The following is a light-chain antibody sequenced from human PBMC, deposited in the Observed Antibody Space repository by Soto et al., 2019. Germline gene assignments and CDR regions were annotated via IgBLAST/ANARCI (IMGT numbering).Light chain of an antibody. CDR2: DAS. CDR3: QQRGNWPPALT. Sequence: EIVLTQSPATLSLSPGERATLSCRASQSVSSYLAWYQQKPGQAPRLLIYDASSRATGIPARFSVSVSGSDYTLPISNLDPEDFAVYYCQQRGNWPPALTFGGVTKVEIK. V-gene: IGKV3-11*01. CDR1: QSVSSY. J-gene: IGKJ4*01.